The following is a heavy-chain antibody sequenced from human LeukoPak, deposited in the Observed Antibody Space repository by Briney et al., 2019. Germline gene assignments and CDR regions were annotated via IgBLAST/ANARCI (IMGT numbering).Heavy chain of an antibody. J-gene: IGHJ1*01. V-gene: IGHV6-1*01. D-gene: IGHD6-19*01. CDR3: ARLTPGIAVAGPQRGYFQH. CDR2: TYYRSKWYN. CDR1: GDSVSSNSAA. Sequence: SQTLSLTCAISGDSVSSNSAAWNWIRQSPSRGLEWLGRTYYRSKWYNDYAVSVKSRITINPDTSKNQFSLQLNSVTPEDTAVYYCARLTPGIAVAGPQRGYFQHWGQGTLVTVSS.